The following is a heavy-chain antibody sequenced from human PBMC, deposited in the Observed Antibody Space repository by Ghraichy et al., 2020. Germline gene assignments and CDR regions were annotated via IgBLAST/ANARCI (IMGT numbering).Heavy chain of an antibody. Sequence: LSLTCAASGFTFGSYTMNWVHQAPGKGLEWVSSISSTSTYIYYADVVKGRFTISRDNAKNSLYLQMNSLRDEDTAVYYCARRRAGDTGFDYWGQGTLVTVSS. D-gene: IGHD2-21*01. J-gene: IGHJ4*02. CDR2: ISSTSTYI. CDR3: ARRRAGDTGFDY. V-gene: IGHV3-21*01. CDR1: GFTFGSYT.